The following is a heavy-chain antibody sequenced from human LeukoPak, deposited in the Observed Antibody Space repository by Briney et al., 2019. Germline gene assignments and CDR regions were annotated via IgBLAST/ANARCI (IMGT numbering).Heavy chain of an antibody. CDR1: GGSFSGYY. CDR2: MNHSGST. D-gene: IGHD3-16*01. CDR3: ARDSYASSGWFDP. V-gene: IGHV4-34*01. J-gene: IGHJ5*02. Sequence: PSETLSLTCAVYGGSFSGYYWSWIRQPPGKGLEWIGEMNHSGSTNYNPSLKSRVTISVDTSKNQFSLKLSSVTAADTAIYYCARDSYASSGWFDPWGQGTLVTVSS.